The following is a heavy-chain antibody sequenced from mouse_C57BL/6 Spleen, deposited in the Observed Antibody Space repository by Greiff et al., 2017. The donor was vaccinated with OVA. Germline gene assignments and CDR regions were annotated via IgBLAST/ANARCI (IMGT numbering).Heavy chain of an antibody. J-gene: IGHJ4*01. D-gene: IGHD2-5*01. V-gene: IGHV5-17*01. Sequence: EVMVVESGGGLVKPGGSLKLSCAASGFTFSDYGMHWVRQAPEKGLEWVAYISSGSSTIYYADTVKGRFTISRDNAKNTLFLQMTSLRSEDTAMYYCARAYYSNYDYAMDYWGQGTSVTVSS. CDR3: ARAYYSNYDYAMDY. CDR2: ISSGSSTI. CDR1: GFTFSDYG.